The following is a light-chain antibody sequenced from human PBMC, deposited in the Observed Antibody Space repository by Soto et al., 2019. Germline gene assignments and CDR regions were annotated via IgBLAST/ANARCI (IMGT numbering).Light chain of an antibody. V-gene: IGKV3-20*01. J-gene: IGKJ5*01. Sequence: EIVLTQSPGTLSLSPGERATLSCRASQSVSNSYLAWYQQKPGQANRLLMHGASNRATGIPDRFSGSGSETDFTLTISRLEPEEFAVYYCQQYGTTRITVGKGTRLEIK. CDR3: QQYGTTRIT. CDR2: GAS. CDR1: QSVSNSY.